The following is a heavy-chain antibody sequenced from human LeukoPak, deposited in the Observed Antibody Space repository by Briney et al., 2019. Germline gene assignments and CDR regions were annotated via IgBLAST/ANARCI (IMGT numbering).Heavy chain of an antibody. V-gene: IGHV1-46*01. Sequence: ASVKVSCKSSGYTFTSYYMHWVRQAPGQGLEWMGIINTRGGTTSYAQKFQGRVTMTWGMSTSTVYMELSTLRSEDTAVYYCARARKGGSYDYWGQGTLVTVSS. CDR3: ARARKGGSYDY. CDR1: GYTFTSYY. J-gene: IGHJ4*02. CDR2: INTRGGTT. D-gene: IGHD2-15*01.